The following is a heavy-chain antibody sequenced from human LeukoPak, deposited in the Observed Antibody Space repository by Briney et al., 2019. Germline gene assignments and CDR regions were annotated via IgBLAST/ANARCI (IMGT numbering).Heavy chain of an antibody. Sequence: SVKVSCKASGGTFSSYAISWVRQAPGQGLEWMGGIIPIFGTANYAQKFQGRVTITTDESTSTAYMELSSLRSEDTAVYYCAICTGDCGGAFDVWGQGTMVTASS. CDR2: IIPIFGTA. D-gene: IGHD2-8*02. V-gene: IGHV1-69*05. CDR3: AICTGDCGGAFDV. CDR1: GGTFSSYA. J-gene: IGHJ3*01.